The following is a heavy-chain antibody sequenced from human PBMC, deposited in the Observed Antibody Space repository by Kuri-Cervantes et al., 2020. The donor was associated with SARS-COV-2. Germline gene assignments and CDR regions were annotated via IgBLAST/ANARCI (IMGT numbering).Heavy chain of an antibody. J-gene: IGHJ6*03. Sequence: SQTLSLTCAISGDSVSSNSAAWNWIRQSPSRGLEWLGRTYYRSKWYNDYAVSVKSRITINPDTSKNQFSLQLNSVTPEDTDVYYCARDITGTTFYYYYYMDVWGKGTTVTVSS. CDR1: GDSVSSNSAA. CDR3: ARDITGTTFYYYYYMDV. D-gene: IGHD1-7*01. V-gene: IGHV6-1*01. CDR2: TYYRSKWYN.